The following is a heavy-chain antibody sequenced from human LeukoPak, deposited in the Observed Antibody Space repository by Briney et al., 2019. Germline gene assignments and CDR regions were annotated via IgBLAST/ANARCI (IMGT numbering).Heavy chain of an antibody. J-gene: IGHJ4*02. CDR1: GFPFSSYA. V-gene: IGHV3-21*01. D-gene: IGHD6-19*01. CDR3: ATEFLGAVAETGDY. Sequence: PGGSLRLSCAASGFPFSSYAMNWVRQAPGKGLEWVSSISSTGSNIYYAGSVKGRFTISRDNAKNSLSLQMNSLRAEDTAVYYCATEFLGAVAETGDYWGQGALVTVSS. CDR2: ISSTGSNI.